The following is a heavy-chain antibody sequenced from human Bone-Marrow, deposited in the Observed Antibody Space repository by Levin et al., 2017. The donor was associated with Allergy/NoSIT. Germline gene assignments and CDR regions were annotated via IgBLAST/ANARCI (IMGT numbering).Heavy chain of an antibody. Sequence: GESLKISCAASGFTFSDYYMSWIRQAPGKGLEWVSYISSSSSYTNYADSVKGRFTISRDNAKNSLYLQMNSLRAEDTAVYYCARGGYCSSTGDSPWWFDPWGQGTLVTVSS. J-gene: IGHJ5*02. D-gene: IGHD2-2*01. CDR3: ARGGYCSSTGDSPWWFDP. CDR1: GFTFSDYY. V-gene: IGHV3-11*06. CDR2: ISSSSSYT.